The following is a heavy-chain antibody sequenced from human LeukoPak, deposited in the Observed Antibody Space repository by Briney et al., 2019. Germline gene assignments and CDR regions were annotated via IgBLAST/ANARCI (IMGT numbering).Heavy chain of an antibody. Sequence: PGGSLRLSCAASGFIFSSHWMSWVRQAPGKGLEWVANIKEDGSETQCVDSVKGRFTISRDNAKNSLYLQMSNLRAEDTAVYFCARGGGLDVWGQGATVTVSS. CDR3: ARGGGLDV. CDR2: IKEDGSET. CDR1: GFIFSSHW. V-gene: IGHV3-7*03. J-gene: IGHJ6*02. D-gene: IGHD3-16*01.